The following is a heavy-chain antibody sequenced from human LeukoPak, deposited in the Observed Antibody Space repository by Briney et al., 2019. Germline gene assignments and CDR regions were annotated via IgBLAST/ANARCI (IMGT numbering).Heavy chain of an antibody. CDR2: ICGDTSTK. J-gene: IGHJ4*02. CDR1: GFTFDTYS. Sequence: SGGSLRLSCAASGFTFDTYSMNWVRQAPGKRLEWVSYICGDTSTKYYADSVKGRFTISRDVAKSSLYLQMNSLRAEDTAIYYCARTSTYGDYDYWGQGTLVTVSS. CDR3: ARTSTYGDYDY. D-gene: IGHD4-17*01. V-gene: IGHV3-48*01.